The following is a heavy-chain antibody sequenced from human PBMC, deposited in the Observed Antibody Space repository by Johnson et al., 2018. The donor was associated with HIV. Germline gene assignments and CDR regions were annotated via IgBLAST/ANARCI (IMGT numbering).Heavy chain of an antibody. D-gene: IGHD6-19*01. V-gene: IGHV3-33*03. CDR2: IVYDGSKK. Sequence: QVQLVESGGGVVQPGRSLRLSCAASGFTFNSYAMHLVRQAPGKGLEWVAVIVYDGSKKYYADSVKGRFTISRDNAKNSLHLQMNSLRAEDTAVYYCAKDRQWGPRDAFDIWGQGTMVTVSS. CDR1: GFTFNSYA. CDR3: AKDRQWGPRDAFDI. J-gene: IGHJ3*02.